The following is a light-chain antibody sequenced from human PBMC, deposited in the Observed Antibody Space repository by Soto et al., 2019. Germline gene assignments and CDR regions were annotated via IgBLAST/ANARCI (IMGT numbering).Light chain of an antibody. J-gene: IGKJ3*01. CDR1: QSVSSY. V-gene: IGKV3-11*01. CDR2: DAS. CDR3: QQWRT. Sequence: EIVLTQSPATLSSFPGDRVTLSCRASQSVSSYLAWYQQKPGQAPRLLIYDASNRATGIPARFSGSGSGTDFTLTISSLEPEDFAVYYCQQWRTFGPGTKVDIK.